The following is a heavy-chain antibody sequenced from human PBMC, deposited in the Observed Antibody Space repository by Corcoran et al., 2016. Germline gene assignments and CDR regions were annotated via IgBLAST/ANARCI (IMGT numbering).Heavy chain of an antibody. V-gene: IGHV4-59*01. CDR2: IYYSGST. D-gene: IGHD2-2*02. CDR3: AMVPSPPYQLLYSDYYYGMDV. CDR1: GGSISSYY. J-gene: IGHJ6*02. Sequence: QVQLQESGPGLVKPSETLSLTCTVSGGSISSYYWSWIRQPPGKGLEWIGYIYYSGSTNYNPSLKSRVTISVDTSKNQFSLKLSSVTAADTAVYYCAMVPSPPYQLLYSDYYYGMDVWGQGTTVTVSS.